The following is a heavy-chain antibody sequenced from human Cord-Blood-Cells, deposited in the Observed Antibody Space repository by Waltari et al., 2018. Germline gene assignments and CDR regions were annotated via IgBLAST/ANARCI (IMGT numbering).Heavy chain of an antibody. J-gene: IGHJ4*02. V-gene: IGHV4-31*01. CDR2: IYYSGST. Sequence: QVQLQESGPGLVKPSQTLSLTCTVSGGSISSGGYYWSWIRQHPGKGREWIGYIYYSGSTYYNPSLKSLVTISVDTAKNQFSLKLSSVTAADTAVYYCARDNPFLTGEFDYWGQGTLVTVSS. CDR1: GGSISSGGYY. D-gene: IGHD7-27*01. CDR3: ARDNPFLTGEFDY.